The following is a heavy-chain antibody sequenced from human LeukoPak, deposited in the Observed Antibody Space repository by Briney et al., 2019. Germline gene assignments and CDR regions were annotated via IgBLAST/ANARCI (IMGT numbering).Heavy chain of an antibody. CDR3: ARVDSSGWYGDGPLDS. J-gene: IGHJ4*02. Sequence: ASVKVSCKASGYAFDYYGITWVRQAPGQGLEWVGWISLNNGNTHYTKYAQKFQGRVTLTADTSTATAYMELRSLSSDDTAVYYCARVDSSGWYGDGPLDSWGQGTLVTVSS. CDR1: GYAFDYYG. CDR2: ISLNNGNT. D-gene: IGHD6-19*01. V-gene: IGHV1-18*01.